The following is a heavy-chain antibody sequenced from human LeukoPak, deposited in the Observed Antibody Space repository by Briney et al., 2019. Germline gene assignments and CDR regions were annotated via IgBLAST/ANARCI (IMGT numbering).Heavy chain of an antibody. CDR3: ARDRCSSTSCRVWDSYYYYYGMDV. CDR2: INPNSGGT. V-gene: IGHV1-2*04. CDR1: GYTFTGYY. Sequence: ASVKVSCKASGYTFTGYYMHWVRQAPGQGLEWMGWINPNSGGTNYAQKFQGWVTMTRDTSISTAYMELSRLRSDDTAVYYCARDRCSSTSCRVWDSYYYYYGMDVWGQGTTVTVSS. J-gene: IGHJ6*02. D-gene: IGHD2-2*01.